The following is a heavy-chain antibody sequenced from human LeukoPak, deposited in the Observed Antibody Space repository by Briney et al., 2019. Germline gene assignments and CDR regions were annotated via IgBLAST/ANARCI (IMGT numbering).Heavy chain of an antibody. CDR2: INPNSGGT. J-gene: IGHJ6*02. V-gene: IGHV1-2*02. CDR1: GYTFTGYY. Sequence: ASVKVSRKASGYTFTGYYMHWVRQAPGQGLEWMGWINPNSGGTNYAQKFQGRVTMTRDTSISTAYMELSRLRSDDTAVYYCARFKSPPWYGMDVWGQGTTVTVSS. CDR3: ARFKSPPWYGMDV.